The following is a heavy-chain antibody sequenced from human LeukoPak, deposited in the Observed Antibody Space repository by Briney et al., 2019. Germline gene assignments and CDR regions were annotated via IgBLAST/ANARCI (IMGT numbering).Heavy chain of an antibody. CDR1: GGSISSSSYY. J-gene: IGHJ1*01. CDR2: IYYSGST. Sequence: PSETLSLTCTVSGGSISSSSYYWGWIRQPPGKGLEWIGSIYYSGSTYYNPSLKSRVTISVDTSKNQFSLKLSSVTAADTAVYYCARDGEQGASAEYFQHWGQGTLVTVSS. V-gene: IGHV4-39*07. D-gene: IGHD6-13*01. CDR3: ARDGEQGASAEYFQH.